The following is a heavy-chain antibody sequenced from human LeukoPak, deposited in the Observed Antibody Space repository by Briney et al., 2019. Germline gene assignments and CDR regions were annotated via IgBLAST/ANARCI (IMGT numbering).Heavy chain of an antibody. D-gene: IGHD3-10*01. CDR3: ARDQYYYGSGSLIFDY. J-gene: IGHJ4*02. CDR1: GYSISSGHY. V-gene: IGHV4-38-2*02. CDR2: MYHSGST. Sequence: SETLSLTCTVSGYSISSGHYWGWIRQPPGKGLEWIGSMYHSGSTYYNPPLKSRVTISEDTSKNQFSLKLSSVTAADTAVYYCARDQYYYGSGSLIFDYWGQGTLVTVSS.